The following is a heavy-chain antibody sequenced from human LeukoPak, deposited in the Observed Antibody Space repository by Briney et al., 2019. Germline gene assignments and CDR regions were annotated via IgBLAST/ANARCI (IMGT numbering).Heavy chain of an antibody. J-gene: IGHJ6*02. Sequence: GSLRLSCAASGFTFSSYGMHWVRQAPGKGLEWVAVISYDGSNKGYADSVKGRFTLSRDNSKNTLYLHMNSLRAEDTAVYYCARGLTFGTPMDVWGQGTTVTVSS. V-gene: IGHV3-30*03. CDR3: ARGLTFGTPMDV. CDR1: GFTFSSYG. CDR2: ISYDGSNK. D-gene: IGHD3-10*01.